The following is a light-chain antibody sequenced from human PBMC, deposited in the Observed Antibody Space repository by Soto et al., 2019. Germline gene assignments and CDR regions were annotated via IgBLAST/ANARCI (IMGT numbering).Light chain of an antibody. V-gene: IGKV3-20*01. J-gene: IGKJ1*01. CDR2: GAS. CDR3: QQYMSSVT. CDR1: QSVDSTF. Sequence: EIVLTQSPGSLSLSPGERATLSCRASQSVDSTFFAWYQKKPGQAPRLLIYGASKRATGVPDGFSGSGSGTDFTLTSSRLEPEDFAVYYCQQYMSSVTFGQGTKVEI.